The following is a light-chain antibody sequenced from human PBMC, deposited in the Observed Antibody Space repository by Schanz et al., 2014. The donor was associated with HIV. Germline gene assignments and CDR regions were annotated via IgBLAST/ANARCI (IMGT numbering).Light chain of an antibody. J-gene: IGLJ1*01. CDR3: CSYTTTSTYV. V-gene: IGLV2-14*03. CDR2: DVG. Sequence: QSALTQPASVSGSPGQSITISCTGTSSDVGHYKSVSWYQHHPGEAPKLMIYDVGNRPSGVSDRFSGSRSGNTASLTISGLQAEDEAYYYCCSYTTTSTYVFGAGTKLTVL. CDR1: SSDVGHYKS.